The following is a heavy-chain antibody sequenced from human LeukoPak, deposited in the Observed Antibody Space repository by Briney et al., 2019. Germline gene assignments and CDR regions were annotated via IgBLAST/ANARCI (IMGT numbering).Heavy chain of an antibody. CDR2: IRGKAYGGTT. D-gene: IGHD2-2*01. V-gene: IGHV3-49*04. CDR3: TRDIVVPAATPRYYGMDV. J-gene: IGHJ6*02. Sequence: GGSLRLSCTASGFTFGDYAMSWVRQAPGKGLEWVGFIRGKAYGGTTEYAASVKGRFTISRDDSKSIAYLQMNSLKTEDTAVYYCTRDIVVPAATPRYYGMDVWGQGTTVTVSS. CDR1: GFTFGDYA.